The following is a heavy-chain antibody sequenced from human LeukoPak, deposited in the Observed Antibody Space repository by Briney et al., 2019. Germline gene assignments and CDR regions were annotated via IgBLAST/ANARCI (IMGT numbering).Heavy chain of an antibody. CDR3: ARGIVGTTETTFDY. Sequence: PGGSLRLSCAASGFTFSNYAMSWVRQAPGKGLEWVSVISGRGGSTYYADSVKGRFTISRDNSKNTLYLQMNSLRAEDTAVYYCARGIVGTTETTFDYWGQGTLVTVSS. J-gene: IGHJ4*02. V-gene: IGHV3-23*01. CDR2: ISGRGGST. CDR1: GFTFSNYA. D-gene: IGHD1-26*01.